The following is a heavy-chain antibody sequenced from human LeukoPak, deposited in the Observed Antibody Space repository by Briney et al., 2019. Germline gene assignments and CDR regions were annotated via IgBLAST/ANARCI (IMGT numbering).Heavy chain of an antibody. Sequence: GGSLRLSCAASGFTFSSYSMNWIRQAPGKGLEWVSYISSSSSTIYYADSVKGRFTISRDNAKNSLYLQMNSLRAEDTAVYYCAREAPYYYDSSGYYHYWGQGTLVTVSS. CDR2: ISSSSSTI. J-gene: IGHJ4*02. V-gene: IGHV3-48*01. CDR3: AREAPYYYDSSGYYHY. D-gene: IGHD3-22*01. CDR1: GFTFSSYS.